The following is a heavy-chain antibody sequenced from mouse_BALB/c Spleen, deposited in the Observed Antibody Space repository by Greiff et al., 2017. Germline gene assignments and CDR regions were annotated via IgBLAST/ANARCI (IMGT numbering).Heavy chain of an antibody. CDR3: AKPKKGGYGRTGTYAMDY. Sequence: VKLVESGPGLVAPSQSLSITCTVSGFSLTSYGVSWVRQPPGKGLEWLGVIWGDGSTNYHSALISRLSISKDNSKSQVFLKLNSLQTDDTATYYCAKPKKGGYGRTGTYAMDYWGQGTSVTVSS. CDR2: IWGDGST. J-gene: IGHJ4*01. D-gene: IGHD4-1*01. CDR1: GFSLTSYG. V-gene: IGHV2-3*01.